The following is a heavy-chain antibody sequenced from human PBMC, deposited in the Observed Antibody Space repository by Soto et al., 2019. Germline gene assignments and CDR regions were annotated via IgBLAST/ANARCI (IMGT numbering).Heavy chain of an antibody. CDR2: ISAYNGNT. J-gene: IGHJ3*02. Sequence: ASVKVSCKASGYTFTSYGISWVRQAPGQGLEWMGWISAYNGNTNYAQKLQGRVTMTTDTSTSTAYMELRSLRSDDTAVYYCARDLYDSSGYSGAFDIWGQGTMVTVSS. V-gene: IGHV1-18*01. D-gene: IGHD3-22*01. CDR3: ARDLYDSSGYSGAFDI. CDR1: GYTFTSYG.